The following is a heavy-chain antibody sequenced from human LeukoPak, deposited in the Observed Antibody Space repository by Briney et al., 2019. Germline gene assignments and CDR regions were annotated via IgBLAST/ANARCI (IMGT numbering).Heavy chain of an antibody. CDR3: ANGGYSGYDYYFDY. CDR2: ISGSGGST. J-gene: IGHJ4*02. CDR1: GFTFSSYA. Sequence: PGGSLRLSCAASGFTFSSYAMSWVRQAPGKGLEWVSAISGSGGSTYYADSVKGRFTISRDNSKNTLYLQMNSLRAEDAAVYYCANGGYSGYDYYFDYWGQGTLVTVSS. D-gene: IGHD5-12*01. V-gene: IGHV3-23*01.